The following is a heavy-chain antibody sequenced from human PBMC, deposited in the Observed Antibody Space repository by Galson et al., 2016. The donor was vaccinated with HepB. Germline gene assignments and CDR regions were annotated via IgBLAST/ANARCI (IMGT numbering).Heavy chain of an antibody. V-gene: IGHV1-8*01. CDR1: GYTFTSYD. J-gene: IGHJ6*02. CDR2: MNPNSGNT. Sequence: SVKVSCKAFGYTFTSYDINWVRQATGQGLEWMGWMNPNSGNTGYAQKFQGRVTMTRNTSISTANMELSSLRSEDTAVYYCARASYGFLEWLPSPYGMDVWGQGTTVTVSS. D-gene: IGHD3-3*01. CDR3: ARASYGFLEWLPSPYGMDV.